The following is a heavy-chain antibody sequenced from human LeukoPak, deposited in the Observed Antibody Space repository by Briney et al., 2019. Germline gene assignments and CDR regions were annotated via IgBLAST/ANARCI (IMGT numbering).Heavy chain of an antibody. CDR3: ARGASSSSLWDY. CDR1: GGTFSSYA. Sequence: ASVKVSCKASGGTFSSYAISWVRQAPGQGLEWMGGIIPIFGTANYAQKFQGRVTITADESTSTAYMELSSLRSEDTAVYYCARGASSSSLWDYWGQGTLVTVSS. CDR2: IIPIFGTA. V-gene: IGHV1-69*13. J-gene: IGHJ4*02. D-gene: IGHD6-13*01.